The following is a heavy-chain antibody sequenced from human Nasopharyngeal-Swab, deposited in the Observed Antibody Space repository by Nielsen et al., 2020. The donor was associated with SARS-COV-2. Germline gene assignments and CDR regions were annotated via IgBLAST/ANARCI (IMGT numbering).Heavy chain of an antibody. CDR3: AREIITMVRDVYGMDV. J-gene: IGHJ6*02. Sequence: ASVMVSCRAAGYTFISYGVSWGRQAPGQELEGRGGISADNGNTNYAQKLQGSVTMTTDTSTSKSYMELRSLISDDTAVYYCAREIITMVRDVYGMDVWGQGTTVTVSS. CDR1: GYTFISYG. V-gene: IGHV1-18*01. D-gene: IGHD3-10*01. CDR2: ISADNGNT.